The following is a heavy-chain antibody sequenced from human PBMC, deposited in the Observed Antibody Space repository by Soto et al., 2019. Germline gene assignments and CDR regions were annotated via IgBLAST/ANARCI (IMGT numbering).Heavy chain of an antibody. CDR3: ASTRGGPFDY. Sequence: QVQLVESGGGVVQPGRSLRLSCAASGFTFSSYGMHWVRQAPGKGLEWVAVISYDGSNKYYADSVKGRFTISRDNSKNTLYLQMNSLRAEDTAVYYCASTRGGPFDYWGQGTLVTVSS. V-gene: IGHV3-30*03. CDR1: GFTFSSYG. D-gene: IGHD2-15*01. CDR2: ISYDGSNK. J-gene: IGHJ4*02.